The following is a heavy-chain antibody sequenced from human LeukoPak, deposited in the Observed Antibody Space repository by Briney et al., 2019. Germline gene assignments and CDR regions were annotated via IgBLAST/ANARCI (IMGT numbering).Heavy chain of an antibody. CDR2: ISAYNGNT. V-gene: IGHV1-18*01. CDR3: ARLKGRGFATGYYYYYYGMDV. Sequence: GSVTVSCKASGYTFTNYGISWVRQAPGQGGEWVGWISAYNGNTNYSQKLQGRVTMTTDTSTSTAYKELRSLRSDDTAVYYCARLKGRGFATGYYYYYYGMDVWGQGTTVTVSS. J-gene: IGHJ6*02. CDR1: GYTFTNYG. D-gene: IGHD3-9*01.